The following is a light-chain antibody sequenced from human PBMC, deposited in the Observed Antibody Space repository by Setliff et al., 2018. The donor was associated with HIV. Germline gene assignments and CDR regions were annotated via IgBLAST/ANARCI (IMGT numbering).Light chain of an antibody. CDR2: RSN. CDR3: AAWDDSLSGQV. J-gene: IGLJ1*01. Sequence: QSVLTQPPSASGTPGQRVTISCSGSSSNIGSNYVYRYQQLPGTAPRLLVHRSNQRPSGVPDRFSGSKSGTSASLAISGLRSEDEADYYCAAWDDSLSGQVFGTGTKVTV. V-gene: IGLV1-47*01. CDR1: SSNIGSNY.